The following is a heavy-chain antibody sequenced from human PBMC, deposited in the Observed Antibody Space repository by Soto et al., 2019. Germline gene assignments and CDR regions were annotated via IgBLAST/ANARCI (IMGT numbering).Heavy chain of an antibody. V-gene: IGHV3-21*01. D-gene: IGHD2-15*01. Sequence: EVQLVESGGGLVKPGGSLRLSCAASGFNFNSYTINWVRQAPGKRLEWLSSISSSGYIFSTDSVRGRFTISRDNAKNSVYPQINSLRAEDTAVYFCARDCSGGSCYPGMDVWGQGTTVTVSS. J-gene: IGHJ6*02. CDR1: GFNFNSYT. CDR2: ISSSGYI. CDR3: ARDCSGGSCYPGMDV.